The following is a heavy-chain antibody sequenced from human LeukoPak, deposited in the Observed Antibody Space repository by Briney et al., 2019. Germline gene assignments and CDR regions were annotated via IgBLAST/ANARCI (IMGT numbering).Heavy chain of an antibody. CDR3: AKRERERISWYFFDY. CDR2: IGSSGSST. D-gene: IGHD6-13*01. Sequence: PGGSLRLSCAASGFTFRNYAMSWVRQAPGKGLEWVSAIGSSGSSTYYADSVKDRFTISRDNSKDTLYLQMNSLRAEGTAVYYCAKRERERISWYFFDYWGQGTLVTVSS. J-gene: IGHJ4*02. CDR1: GFTFRNYA. V-gene: IGHV3-23*01.